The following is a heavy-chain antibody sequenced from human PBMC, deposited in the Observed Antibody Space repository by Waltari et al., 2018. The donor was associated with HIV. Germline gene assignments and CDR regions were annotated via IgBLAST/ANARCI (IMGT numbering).Heavy chain of an antibody. D-gene: IGHD2-15*01. CDR2: IWNDGSNK. CDR1: GFTFSRYG. Sequence: QVQLVESGGGVVQPGRSLRLSCAASGFTFSRYGMPWVRQAPGKGPEWVALIWNDGSNKYYADSVMGRFNISRDNSKKTLYLQMNSLRAEDTAVYYCARARGYCNSGSCYGDSWGQGTLVTVSS. J-gene: IGHJ4*02. V-gene: IGHV3-33*01. CDR3: ARARGYCNSGSCYGDS.